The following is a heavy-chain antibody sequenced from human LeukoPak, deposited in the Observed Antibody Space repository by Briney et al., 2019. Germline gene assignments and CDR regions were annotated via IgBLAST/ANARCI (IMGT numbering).Heavy chain of an antibody. CDR2: IRYDGSNK. CDR1: GFTFSSYG. D-gene: IGHD7-27*01. Sequence: TGGSLRLSCAASGFTFSSYGMHWVRQAPGKGLEWVAFIRYDGSNKYYADSVKGRFTISRDNSKNTLYLQMNSLRVDDTAVYYCARDPNWGSGYWGQGTLVTVSS. CDR3: ARDPNWGSGY. V-gene: IGHV3-30*02. J-gene: IGHJ4*02.